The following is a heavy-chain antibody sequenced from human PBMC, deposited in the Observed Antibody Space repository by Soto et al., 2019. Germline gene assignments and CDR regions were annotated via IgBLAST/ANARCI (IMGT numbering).Heavy chain of an antibody. CDR3: ARYRLGGPTRIQLWRPYSYYGMDV. CDR2: INPSGGST. D-gene: IGHD5-18*01. J-gene: IGHJ6*02. V-gene: IGHV1-46*01. CDR1: GYTFTSYY. Sequence: ASVKVSCKASGYTFTSYYMHWVRQAPGQGLEWMGIINPSGGSTSYAQKFQGRVTMTRDTSTSTVYMELSSLRSEDTAVYYCARYRLGGPTRIQLWRPYSYYGMDVWG.